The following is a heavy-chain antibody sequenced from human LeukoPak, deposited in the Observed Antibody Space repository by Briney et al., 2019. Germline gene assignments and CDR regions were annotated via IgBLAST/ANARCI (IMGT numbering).Heavy chain of an antibody. J-gene: IGHJ6*02. Sequence: SETLSLTCTVSGGSISSYYWSWIRQPRGKGLEWIGYIYYSGSTNYNPSLKSRVTISVDTSKNQFSLKLSSVTAADTAVYYCARGGEGYGMDVWGQGTTVTVSS. CDR2: IYYSGST. CDR1: GGSISSYY. V-gene: IGHV4-59*01. CDR3: ARGGEGYGMDV.